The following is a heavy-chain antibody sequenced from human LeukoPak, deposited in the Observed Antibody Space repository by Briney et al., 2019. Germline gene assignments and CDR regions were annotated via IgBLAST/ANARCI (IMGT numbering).Heavy chain of an antibody. J-gene: IGHJ4*02. CDR1: RGSIKNSSYF. CDR3: ATEDVVVPTAAQRPLDY. Sequence: PSETLSLTXTVSRGSIKNSSYFWGWIRQPPGKGLEWIGSIYYSGSTYYNSSLKSRVTISIDTSKNQFSLKLNSVTAADTAVYYCATEDVVVPTAAQRPLDYWGQGTLVTVSS. D-gene: IGHD2-2*01. CDR2: IYYSGST. V-gene: IGHV4-39*02.